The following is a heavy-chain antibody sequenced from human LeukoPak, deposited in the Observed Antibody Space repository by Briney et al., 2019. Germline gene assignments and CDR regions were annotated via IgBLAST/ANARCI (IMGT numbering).Heavy chain of an antibody. Sequence: PGGSLRLSCAASGFTSSSYALSWVRQAPGKGLEWVSTVTGSGVTTYYEDSVKGRFTVSRDNSKNTLYLQMNSLRAEDTAIYFCAKEFSSDFWSGPIDQWGQGTLVTVSS. J-gene: IGHJ4*02. CDR2: VTGSGVTT. D-gene: IGHD3-3*01. V-gene: IGHV3-23*01. CDR3: AKEFSSDFWSGPIDQ. CDR1: GFTSSSYA.